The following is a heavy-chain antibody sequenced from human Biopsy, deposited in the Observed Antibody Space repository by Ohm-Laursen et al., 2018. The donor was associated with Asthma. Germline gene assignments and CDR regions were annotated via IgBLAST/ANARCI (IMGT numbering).Heavy chain of an antibody. D-gene: IGHD6-25*01. CDR3: ARVFESSEWGPFYHFGLDV. CDR2: ISYDGSSI. J-gene: IGHJ6*02. V-gene: IGHV3-30-3*01. CDR1: RFTYE. Sequence: SLRLSCAASRFTYEMHWVRQAPGKGLEWVAVISYDGSSIYYADSVKGRFTMARDNSKNTLDLQMNSLRAEDTAIYYCARVFESSEWGPFYHFGLDVWGQGTTVAVSS.